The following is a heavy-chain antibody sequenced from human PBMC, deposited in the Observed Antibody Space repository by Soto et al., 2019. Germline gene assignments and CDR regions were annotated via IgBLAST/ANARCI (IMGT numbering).Heavy chain of an antibody. D-gene: IGHD3-10*01. J-gene: IGHJ4*02. CDR1: GFTFSSYT. V-gene: IGHV3-23*01. Sequence: EVQLLESGGGLVQPGGSLRLSCAASGFTFSSYTMSWVRQGPGKGLEWVSGISSSGGSTVYADSVKGRFTISRDNFKNTLYLQMNTRRAEDTALYYCAKGSGDYWGQGTPVTVSS. CDR3: AKGSGDY. CDR2: ISSSGGST.